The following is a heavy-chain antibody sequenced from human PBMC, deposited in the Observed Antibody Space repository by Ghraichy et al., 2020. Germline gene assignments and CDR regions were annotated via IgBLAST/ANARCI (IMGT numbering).Heavy chain of an antibody. CDR2: IKQDGSEK. J-gene: IGHJ4*02. Sequence: GGSLRLSCAASGFTFSSYWMSWVRQAPGKGLEWVANIKQDGSEKYYVDSVKGRFTISRDNAKNSLYLQMNSLRAEDTAVYYCARDVGNYGENHFDYWGQGTLVTVSS. D-gene: IGHD4-17*01. CDR1: GFTFSSYW. CDR3: ARDVGNYGENHFDY. V-gene: IGHV3-7*04.